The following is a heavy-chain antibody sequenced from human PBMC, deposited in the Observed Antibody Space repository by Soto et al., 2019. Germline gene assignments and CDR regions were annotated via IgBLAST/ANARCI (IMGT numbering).Heavy chain of an antibody. CDR3: AATEYSSSYGNYYYYMEV. Sequence: ASVKVSCKASGYTFTSYYMHWVRQAPGQGLEWMGIINPSGGSTSYAQKFQGRVTMTRDTSTSTVYMELSSLRSEDTAVYYCAATEYSSSYGNYYYYMEVWGKGTKVTVSS. J-gene: IGHJ6*03. CDR1: GYTFTSYY. V-gene: IGHV1-46*01. D-gene: IGHD6-6*01. CDR2: INPSGGST.